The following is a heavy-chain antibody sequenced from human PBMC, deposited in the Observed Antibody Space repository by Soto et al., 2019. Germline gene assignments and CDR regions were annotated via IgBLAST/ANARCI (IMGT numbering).Heavy chain of an antibody. Sequence: EVHLVESGGGLVEPGRSLRLSCTASGFTFGDYAMIWFRQAPGKGPEWVGFIRSKPYGGTAEYAASVEGRFTISRADSIRTAYLQMTGLKSQDSAVYSCVSGLELLAGSNGGQYFGMGAWGAGTTVTVS. D-gene: IGHD2-8*01. J-gene: IGHJ6*02. CDR3: VSGLELLAGSNGGQYFGMGA. V-gene: IGHV3-49*03. CDR1: GFTFGDYA. CDR2: IRSKPYGGTA.